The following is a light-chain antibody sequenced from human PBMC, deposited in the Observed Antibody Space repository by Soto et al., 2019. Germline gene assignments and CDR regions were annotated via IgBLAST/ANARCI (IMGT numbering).Light chain of an antibody. CDR1: QSISNH. CDR3: QQSYSTPFT. J-gene: IGKJ3*01. V-gene: IGKV1-39*01. Sequence: DIQMTQSPSSLSASVGDRVTISCRASQSISNHLNWYQHKPGKAPKVLIYAASSLQGGVPSRFSGSGSGTDFTLTINSLQPEDFATYYXQQSYSTPFTFGPGTKVDIK. CDR2: AAS.